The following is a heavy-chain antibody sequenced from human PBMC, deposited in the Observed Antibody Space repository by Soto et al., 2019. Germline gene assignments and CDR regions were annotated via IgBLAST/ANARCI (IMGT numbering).Heavy chain of an antibody. V-gene: IGHV1-69*01. J-gene: IGHJ4*02. Sequence: QVLLVQSGAEVKKPGSSVKICCKASGGSFGNSAINWVRQTPGQGLEWLGGFIPVYRTLNYAQKFQGRVTITADESTGTAYMTLSSLASNDTAVYYCATGVIWIGYFTVDSWGQGTRVTVSS. CDR1: GGSFGNSA. D-gene: IGHD3-3*01. CDR2: FIPVYRTL. CDR3: ATGVIWIGYFTVDS.